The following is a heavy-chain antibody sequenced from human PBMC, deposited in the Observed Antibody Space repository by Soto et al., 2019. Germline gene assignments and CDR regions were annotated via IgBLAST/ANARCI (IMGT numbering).Heavy chain of an antibody. V-gene: IGHV4-4*02. CDR3: ARGFGWYAIGH. J-gene: IGHJ1*01. D-gene: IGHD6-19*01. CDR1: SASIITEQR. Sequence: QMQLQESGPGLVKPSETLSLTCAVSSASIITEQRWTWVRQPPGKGLEWSGEIHHSGSTNNNPSLRSRVTMSVDKSKNQFSLNLNSVTAADTALYYCARGFGWYAIGHWGQGTLVIVSS. CDR2: IHHSGST.